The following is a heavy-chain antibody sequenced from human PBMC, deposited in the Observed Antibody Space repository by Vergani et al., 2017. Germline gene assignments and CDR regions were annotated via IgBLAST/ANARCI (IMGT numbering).Heavy chain of an antibody. Sequence: QLQLQESGPGLVKPSETLSLTCTVSGGSFSSSSYYWGWIRQPPGKGLEWIGTIYYSGSTYYNPSLKSRVTISVDTSKNQFSLKLSAVTAADTAVYYCAREYGGHPSSSDILWYCDLWGRGTLVTVSS. CDR1: GGSFSSSSYY. V-gene: IGHV4-39*07. D-gene: IGHD6-6*01. J-gene: IGHJ2*01. CDR2: IYYSGST. CDR3: AREYGGHPSSSDILWYCDL.